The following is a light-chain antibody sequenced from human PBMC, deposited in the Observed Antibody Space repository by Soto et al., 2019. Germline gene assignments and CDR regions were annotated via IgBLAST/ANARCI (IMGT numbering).Light chain of an antibody. V-gene: IGKV3-20*01. J-gene: IGKJ1*01. CDR1: QSVTSNF. CDR3: QQYGSSRWT. Sequence: EIVLTQSPGTLSLSPGERATLSCRASQSVTSNFLAWYQQKPGQAPRLLIYGASTRAAGVPDRFSGSGSGTDFTLTITILEPEDFAVYYCQQYGSSRWTFGQGTKVEIK. CDR2: GAS.